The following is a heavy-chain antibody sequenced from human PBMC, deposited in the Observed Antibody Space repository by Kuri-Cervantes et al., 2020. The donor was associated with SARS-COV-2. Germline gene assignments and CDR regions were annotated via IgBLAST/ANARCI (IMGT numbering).Heavy chain of an antibody. CDR1: GYTFTSYY. D-gene: IGHD2-2*01. V-gene: IGHV1-46*01. CDR2: INPSGGSA. Sequence: ASVKVSCKASGYTFTSYYMHWVRQAPGQGLEWMGIINPSGGSASYAQKFQGRVTMTRDTSTSTVYMELSSLRSEDTAVYYYARGVDCTSITCDAAWGYYYYYMDVWGKGTTVTVSS. J-gene: IGHJ6*03. CDR3: ARGVDCTSITCDAAWGYYYYYMDV.